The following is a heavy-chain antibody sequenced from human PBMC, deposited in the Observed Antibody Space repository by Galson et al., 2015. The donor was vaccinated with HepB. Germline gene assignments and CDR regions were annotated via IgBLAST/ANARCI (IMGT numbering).Heavy chain of an antibody. CDR1: GYSFTSYW. D-gene: IGHD3-22*01. CDR2: IYPGDSDT. Sequence: QSGAEVTKPGESLKISCKGSGYSFTSYWIGWVRQMPGKGLEWMGIIYPGDSDTRYSPSFQGQVTISADKSISTAYLQWSSLKASDTAMYYCARLGYYYDSSGYHEYFQHWGQGTLVTVSS. J-gene: IGHJ1*01. CDR3: ARLGYYYDSSGYHEYFQH. V-gene: IGHV5-51*03.